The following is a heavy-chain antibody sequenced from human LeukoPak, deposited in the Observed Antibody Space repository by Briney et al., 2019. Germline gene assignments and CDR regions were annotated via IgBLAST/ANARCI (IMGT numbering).Heavy chain of an antibody. CDR3: ARDYDYFSGHNLDAYDI. V-gene: IGHV3-7*01. J-gene: IGHJ3*02. Sequence: GGSLRVSCAASGLSFSSYWMTWVRQAPGKGLEWVANIKEDGSAKSYVDSVKGRFTISRDNAKNSLYLQMNSLRVEDTAVYYCARDYDYFSGHNLDAYDIWGQGTTLIVSS. D-gene: IGHD2-15*01. CDR2: IKEDGSAK. CDR1: GLSFSSYW.